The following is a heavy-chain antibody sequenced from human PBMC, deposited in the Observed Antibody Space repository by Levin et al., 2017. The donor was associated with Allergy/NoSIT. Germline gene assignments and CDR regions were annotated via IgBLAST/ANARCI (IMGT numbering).Heavy chain of an antibody. CDR3: AREGGAGTYKGFDY. V-gene: IGHV4-4*02. CDR1: GGSISSSNW. D-gene: IGHD3-10*01. CDR2: IYHSGST. J-gene: IGHJ4*02. Sequence: PSETLSLTCAVSGGSISSSNWWIWVRQPPGKGLEWIGEIYHSGSTNYNPSLKSRVTMSVDKSKNQFSLKLSSVTAADTAVYYCAREGGAGTYKGFDYWGQGTLVTVS.